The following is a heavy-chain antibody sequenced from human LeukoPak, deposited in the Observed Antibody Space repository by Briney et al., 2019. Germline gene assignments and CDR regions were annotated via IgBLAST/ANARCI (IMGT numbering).Heavy chain of an antibody. V-gene: IGHV6-1*01. CDR3: ARGRYSSSFLGYDY. CDR1: GDSVSTDSAA. CDR2: TYYRSKWYN. D-gene: IGHD6-6*01. J-gene: IGHJ4*02. Sequence: SQTLSLTCAISGDSVSTDSAAWNWIRQSPSRGLEWLGRTYYRSKWYNDYAVSVKCRITINPDTSKNQFSLQLNSVTPEDTAVYYCARGRYSSSFLGYDYWGQGTLVAVSS.